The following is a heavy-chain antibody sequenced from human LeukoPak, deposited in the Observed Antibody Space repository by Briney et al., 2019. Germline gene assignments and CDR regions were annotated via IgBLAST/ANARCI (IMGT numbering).Heavy chain of an antibody. CDR3: ARVYYDFWSGFDPRSAFDI. D-gene: IGHD3-3*01. J-gene: IGHJ3*02. CDR2: MNPNSGNT. CDR1: GYTFTSYD. V-gene: IGHV1-8*03. Sequence: APVKVSCKASGYTFTSYDINWVRQATGQGLEWMGWMNPNSGNTGYAQKFQGRVTITRNTSISTAYMELSSLRSEDTAVYYCARVYYDFWSGFDPRSAFDIWGQGTMVTVSS.